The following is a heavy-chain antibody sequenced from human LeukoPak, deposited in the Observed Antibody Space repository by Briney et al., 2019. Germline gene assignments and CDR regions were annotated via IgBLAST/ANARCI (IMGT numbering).Heavy chain of an antibody. Sequence: SETLSLTCTVSGGSISRGRYYWSWIRQPAGKGLEWIGRIYTSGTTNYNSSLRSRVTISLDTSKNQFSLRLRSVTAADTAVYYCARAPAPHISGSDYHFDYWGQGTLVTVSS. CDR1: GGSISRGRYY. J-gene: IGHJ4*02. CDR3: ARAPAPHISGSDYHFDY. V-gene: IGHV4-61*02. CDR2: IYTSGTT. D-gene: IGHD6-19*01.